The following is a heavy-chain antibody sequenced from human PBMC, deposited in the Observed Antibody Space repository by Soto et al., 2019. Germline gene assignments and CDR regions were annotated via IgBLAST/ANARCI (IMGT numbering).Heavy chain of an antibody. V-gene: IGHV1-18*04. CDR3: ARDEGSSSTEYYFDG. D-gene: IGHD6-6*01. J-gene: IGHJ4*02. CDR1: GYTFTSYG. Sequence: SVKVSCKASGYTFTSYGISWVRRAPGQGLEWMGWISAYNGNTNYAQKLQGRVTMTTDTSTSTAYMELRSLRSDDTAVYYCARDEGSSSTEYYFDGLGRGTPVNVSS. CDR2: ISAYNGNT.